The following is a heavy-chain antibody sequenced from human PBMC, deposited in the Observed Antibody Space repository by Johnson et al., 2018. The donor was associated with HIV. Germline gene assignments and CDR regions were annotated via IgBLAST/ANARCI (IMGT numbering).Heavy chain of an antibody. V-gene: IGHV3-30*02. CDR3: AKDRVGATSPQAQNAFDI. D-gene: IGHD1-26*01. CDR2: IRYAGSNK. J-gene: IGHJ3*02. CDR1: GFTFSSYG. Sequence: QVLLVESGGGVVQPGGSLRLSCAASGFTFSSYGMHWVRQAPGKGLEWVAFIRYAGSNKYYADSVKGRFTTSRDNSKNTLYLQMNSLRAEDTAVYYCAKDRVGATSPQAQNAFDIWGQGTMVTVSS.